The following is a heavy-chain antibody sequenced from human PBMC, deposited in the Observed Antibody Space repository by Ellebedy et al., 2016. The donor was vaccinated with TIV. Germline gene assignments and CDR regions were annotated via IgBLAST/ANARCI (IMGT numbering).Heavy chain of an antibody. CDR1: GFTFSIYS. J-gene: IGHJ5*02. CDR2: ISSSSMYI. D-gene: IGHD6-13*01. V-gene: IGHV3-21*01. Sequence: GESLKISCAASGFTFSIYSMNWVRQAPGKGLEWVSSISSSSMYIHYADSVKDRFTISRDNAKSSLYLQMNSLRAEDTAVYYCARGYSTNNWFDPWGQGTQVTVSS. CDR3: ARGYSTNNWFDP.